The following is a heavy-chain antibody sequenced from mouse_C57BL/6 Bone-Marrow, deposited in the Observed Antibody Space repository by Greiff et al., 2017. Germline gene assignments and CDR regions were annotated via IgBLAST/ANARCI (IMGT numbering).Heavy chain of an antibody. D-gene: IGHD1-3*01. V-gene: IGHV1-80*01. CDR2: IYPGDGDT. Sequence: QVQLKQSGAELVKPGASVKISCKASGYAFSSYWMNWVKQRPGKGLEWIGQIYPGDGDTNYNGKFKGKGTLTADTSSSTAYMQLSSLTSEDSAVYFCARSRYMWYFDVGGTGTTVTVSA. J-gene: IGHJ1*03. CDR3: ARSRYMWYFDV. CDR1: GYAFSSYW.